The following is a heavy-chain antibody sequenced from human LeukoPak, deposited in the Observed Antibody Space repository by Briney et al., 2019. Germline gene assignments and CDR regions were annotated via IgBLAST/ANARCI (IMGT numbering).Heavy chain of an antibody. D-gene: IGHD5-12*01. CDR1: GGSFSGYY. CDR3: ARAGRLGVATSRMYYFDY. V-gene: IGHV4-34*01. Sequence: SETLSLTCAVYGGSFSGYYWSWIRQPPGKGLEWIGEINHSGSTNYNPSLKSRVTISVDTSKNQFSLKLSSVTAADTAVYYCARAGRLGVATSRMYYFDYWGQGTLVTVSS. CDR2: INHSGST. J-gene: IGHJ4*02.